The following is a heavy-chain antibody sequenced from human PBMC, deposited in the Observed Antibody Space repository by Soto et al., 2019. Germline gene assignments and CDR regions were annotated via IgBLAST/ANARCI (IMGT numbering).Heavy chain of an antibody. V-gene: IGHV2-70*16. D-gene: IGHD6-6*01. CDR3: ARFSRSPRYSDY. CDR1: GFSLSTSGMS. CDR2: IDWDNDK. Sequence: GPLLVNPPQTLTLTCTFSGFSLSTSGMSESWLRQAPGKALEWLARIDWDNDKFYTSSLKTRLSISKDTSKNQVVLTMTNMDPVDTATYYCARFSRSPRYSDYWGQGTLVTVSS. J-gene: IGHJ1*01.